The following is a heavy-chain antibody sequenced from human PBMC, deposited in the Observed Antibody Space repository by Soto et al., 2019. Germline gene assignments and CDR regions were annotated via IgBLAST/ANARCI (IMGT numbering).Heavy chain of an antibody. J-gene: IGHJ4*01. V-gene: IGHV4-59*01. Sequence: SETLSLTCTVSGGSINNYYWSWIRRPPGKGLEWLGRVFYSGSTEYNPSLKSRVTISVDTSKNQFSLNLYSVTAADTAVYFCERVDDPAYFFDYWGHGTLITVSS. CDR2: VFYSGST. D-gene: IGHD2-2*03. CDR1: GGSINNYY. CDR3: ERVDDPAYFFDY.